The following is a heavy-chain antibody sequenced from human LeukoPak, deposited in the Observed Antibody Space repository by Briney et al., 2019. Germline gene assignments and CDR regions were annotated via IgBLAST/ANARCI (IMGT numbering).Heavy chain of an antibody. CDR3: ARGGYGSGSYPPRFDP. Sequence: PGGSLRLSCAASGFTFSSYAMSWVRQAPGKGLEWVSAISGSGGSTYYADSVKGRFTISRDNAKNSLYLQMNSLRAEDTAVYYCARGGYGSGSYPPRFDPWGQGTLVTVSS. V-gene: IGHV3-23*01. D-gene: IGHD3-10*01. CDR1: GFTFSSYA. CDR2: ISGSGGST. J-gene: IGHJ5*02.